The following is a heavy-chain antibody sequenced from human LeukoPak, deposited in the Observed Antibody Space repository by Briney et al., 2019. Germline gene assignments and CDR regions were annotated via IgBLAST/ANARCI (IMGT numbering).Heavy chain of an antibody. V-gene: IGHV1-46*01. CDR1: GYTFTNYY. D-gene: IGHD3-22*01. J-gene: IGHJ4*02. Sequence: GASVKVSCKASGYTFTNYYMHWVRQAPGQGLEWLGLITPSGGSTWYAQKFQGRVTMTRDMSTSTDYMELSSLRSEDTAVYYCARGSPPRRNYDSRGYYSYYFDYWGQGTLVTVSS. CDR3: ARGSPPRRNYDSRGYYSYYFDY. CDR2: ITPSGGST.